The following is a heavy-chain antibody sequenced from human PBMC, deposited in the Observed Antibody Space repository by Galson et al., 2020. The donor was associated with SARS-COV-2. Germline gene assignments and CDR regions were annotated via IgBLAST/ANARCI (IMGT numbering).Heavy chain of an antibody. D-gene: IGHD4-4*01. CDR1: GFTFSDYG. V-gene: IGHV3-30*02. J-gene: IGHJ4*02. CDR3: AKELST. Sequence: GGSLRLSCTASGFTFSDYGMHWVRQAPGKGLEWVAFIRNDGSDKYYADSVKGGFTISRDSSKSTLYLQMNSLRPDDTAVYYCAKELSTGGQGTLVTVSS. CDR2: IRNDGSDK.